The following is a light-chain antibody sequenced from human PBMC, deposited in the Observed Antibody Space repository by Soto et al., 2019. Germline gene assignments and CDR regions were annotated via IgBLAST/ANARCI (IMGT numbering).Light chain of an antibody. CDR2: KAS. J-gene: IGKJ1*01. CDR1: QTISSW. Sequence: DIQMTESPSTLSGSVGDRVTITWRAIQTISSWLGWYQQKPGKAPKRLIYKASTLKIGVPSRFSGSGSGTEFTLTISSLQPADFATYYSKHYNSXSEAFGQGTKV. CDR3: KHYNSXSEA. V-gene: IGKV1-5*03.